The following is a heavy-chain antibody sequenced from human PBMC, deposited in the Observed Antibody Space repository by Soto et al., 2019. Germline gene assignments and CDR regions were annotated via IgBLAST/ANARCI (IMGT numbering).Heavy chain of an antibody. CDR2: IYYSGST. Sequence: QVQLQESGPGLVKPSQTLSLTCTVSGGSISSGGYYWSWIRQHPGKGLEWIGYIYYSGSTYDNPSHKRRVTKSVDTSKNRFSRKLSSVTAADTAVYYCARESYGYYDSSGYPGGDAFDIWGQGTMVTVSS. V-gene: IGHV4-31*03. CDR3: ARESYGYYDSSGYPGGDAFDI. D-gene: IGHD3-22*01. J-gene: IGHJ3*02. CDR1: GGSISSGGYY.